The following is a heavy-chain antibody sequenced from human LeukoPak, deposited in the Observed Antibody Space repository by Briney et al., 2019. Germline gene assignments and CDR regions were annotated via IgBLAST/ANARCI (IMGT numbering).Heavy chain of an antibody. CDR2: IIPIFGTA. D-gene: IGHD5-24*01. Sequence: ASVKVSCKASGGTFSSYAISWVRQAPGQGLEWMGRIIPIFGTANYAQKFQGRVTITTDESTSTAYMELSSLRSEDTAVYYCARARRDDYNLRLDYWGQGTLVTVSS. CDR1: GGTFSSYA. J-gene: IGHJ4*02. V-gene: IGHV1-69*05. CDR3: ARARRDDYNLRLDY.